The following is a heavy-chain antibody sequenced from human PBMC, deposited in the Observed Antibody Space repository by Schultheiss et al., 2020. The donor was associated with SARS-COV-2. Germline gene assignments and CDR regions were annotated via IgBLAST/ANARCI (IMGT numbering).Heavy chain of an antibody. V-gene: IGHV3-33*08. J-gene: IGHJ5*02. CDR3: ARERGYSGYDLVA. CDR1: GFTFRNYV. CDR2: IWYDGSNK. Sequence: GESLKISCAVSGFTFRNYVMSWVRQAPGKGLEWVAVIWYDGSNKYYADSVKGRFTISRDNSKNTLYLQMNSLRAEDTAVYYCARERGYSGYDLVAWGQGTLVTVSS. D-gene: IGHD5-12*01.